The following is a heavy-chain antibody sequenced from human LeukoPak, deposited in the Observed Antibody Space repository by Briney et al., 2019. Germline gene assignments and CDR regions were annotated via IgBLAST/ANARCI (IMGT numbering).Heavy chain of an antibody. CDR3: ARGYPLSTTAAGTYFQH. D-gene: IGHD6-13*01. J-gene: IGHJ1*01. CDR2: VNPNSGGT. CDR1: GYTFSGYY. Sequence: ASVKVSCKASGYTFSGYYMHWVRQAPGQGLEWMGWVNPNSGGTSYAQKFQGRVTITRDTSISTAYMELSRLRSDDTAVYYCARGYPLSTTAAGTYFQHWGQGTLVTVSS. V-gene: IGHV1-2*02.